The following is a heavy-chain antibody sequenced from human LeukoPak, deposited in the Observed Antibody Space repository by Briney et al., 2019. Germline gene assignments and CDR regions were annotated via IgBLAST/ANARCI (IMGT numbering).Heavy chain of an antibody. CDR3: ARQKPSYSGDFDY. CDR2: IYPGDSDT. CDR1: GYSFTNYW. V-gene: IGHV5-51*01. Sequence: GESLKISCKGSGYSFTNYWIGWVRQMPGKGLEWMGIIYPGDSDTRYSPSFQGQVTISADKTISTAYLQWSSLKASDTAMYYCARQKPSYSGDFDYWGQGTLVTVSS. J-gene: IGHJ4*02. D-gene: IGHD3-10*01.